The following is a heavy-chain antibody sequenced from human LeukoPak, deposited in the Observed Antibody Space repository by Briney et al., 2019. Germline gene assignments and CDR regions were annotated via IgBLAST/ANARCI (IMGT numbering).Heavy chain of an antibody. CDR2: FDPEGGET. CDR3: AIDYYDSSGYYVFDY. V-gene: IGHV1-24*01. J-gene: IGHJ4*02. CDR1: GYTLTELS. Sequence: ASVKVSCKVSGYTLTELSMHWVRQAPGKGLEWMGGFDPEGGETIYAQKFQGRVTMTEDTSTDTAYMELSSLRSEDTAVYYCAIDYYDSSGYYVFDYWGQGTLVTASS. D-gene: IGHD3-22*01.